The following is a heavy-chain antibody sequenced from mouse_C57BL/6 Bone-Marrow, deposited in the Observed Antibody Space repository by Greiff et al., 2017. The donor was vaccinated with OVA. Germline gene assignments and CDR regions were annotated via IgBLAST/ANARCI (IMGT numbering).Heavy chain of an antibody. CDR3: ARCSDYEYYFDY. CDR1: GYAFSRYW. V-gene: IGHV1-80*01. D-gene: IGHD2-4*01. J-gene: IGHJ2*01. CDR2: IYPGDGDT. Sequence: QVQLQQSGAELVKPGASVKISCKASGYAFSRYWMNWVKQRPGKGLEWIGQIYPGDGDTNYNGKFKGKATLTADKSSSTAYMQLSSLTSEDSAVYFCARCSDYEYYFDYWGQGTTLTVSS.